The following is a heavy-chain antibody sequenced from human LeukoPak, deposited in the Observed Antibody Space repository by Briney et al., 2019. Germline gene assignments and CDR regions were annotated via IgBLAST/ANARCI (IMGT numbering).Heavy chain of an antibody. J-gene: IGHJ4*02. V-gene: IGHV3-30-3*01. CDR3: ARVDDILTGYYYFDY. D-gene: IGHD3-9*01. CDR1: GFTFNNYA. Sequence: GGSLRLSCAASGFTFNNYAMHWVRQAPGKGLEWVAVISYDGSTKYYADSVKGRFTISRDNSKNTLYLQMNSLRAEDTAVYYCARVDDILTGYYYFDYWGQGTLVTVSS. CDR2: ISYDGSTK.